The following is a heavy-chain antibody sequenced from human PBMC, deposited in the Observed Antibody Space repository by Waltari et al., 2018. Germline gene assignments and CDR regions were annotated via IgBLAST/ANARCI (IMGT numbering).Heavy chain of an antibody. D-gene: IGHD1-1*01. CDR3: VRDDNWGSLDF. J-gene: IGHJ4*02. CDR1: GFSFGDCY. Sequence: QVQLVESGGDLVKPGGSLRLSFAASGFSFGDCYMTWIRQAPGKGLECVSYISSSGDAIYYADSVKGRFTISRDNARNSLYLQMNSLRADDTAVYFCVRDDNWGSLDFWGQGVLVTVSS. V-gene: IGHV3-11*01. CDR2: ISSSGDAI.